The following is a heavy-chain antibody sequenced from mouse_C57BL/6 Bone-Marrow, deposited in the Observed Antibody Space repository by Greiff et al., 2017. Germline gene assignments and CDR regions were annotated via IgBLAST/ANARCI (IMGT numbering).Heavy chain of an antibody. Sequence: VHVKQSGAELVRPGASVKLSCTASGFNIKDDYMHWVKQRPEQGLEWIGWIDPENGDTEYASKFQGKATITADTSSNTAYLQLSSLTSEDTAVYYCTTRNYGLDYWGQGTTLTVSS. V-gene: IGHV14-4*01. CDR3: TTRNYGLDY. CDR2: IDPENGDT. J-gene: IGHJ2*01. D-gene: IGHD2-1*01. CDR1: GFNIKDDY.